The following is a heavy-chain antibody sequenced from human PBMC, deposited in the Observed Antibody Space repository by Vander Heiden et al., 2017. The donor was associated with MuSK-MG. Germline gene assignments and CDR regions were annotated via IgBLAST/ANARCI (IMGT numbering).Heavy chain of an antibody. CDR3: ASKLLPTAAAGTIDY. Sequence: EVQLVESGGGLVQPGGSLRLACAASGFTFSSYEMNWVRQAPGKGLEWVSYISSSGSTIYYADSVKGRFTISRDNAKNSLYLQMNSLRAEDTAVYYCASKLLPTAAAGTIDYWGQGTLVTVSS. CDR1: GFTFSSYE. V-gene: IGHV3-48*03. J-gene: IGHJ4*02. CDR2: ISSSGSTI. D-gene: IGHD6-13*01.